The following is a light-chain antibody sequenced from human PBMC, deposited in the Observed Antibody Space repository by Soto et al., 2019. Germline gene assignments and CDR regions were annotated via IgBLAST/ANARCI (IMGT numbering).Light chain of an antibody. V-gene: IGLV2-8*01. CDR2: EVN. J-gene: IGLJ2*01. CDR1: PSDVGGYIS. Sequence: QSALTQPPSASGSPGQSVTISCTGTPSDVGGYISVSWYQQHPGKAPKLIIYEVNKRPSGVPDRFSGSKSGNTASLTISGLQAEDEADYYCSSFTISRNTVIFGGGTKLTVL. CDR3: SSFTISRNTVI.